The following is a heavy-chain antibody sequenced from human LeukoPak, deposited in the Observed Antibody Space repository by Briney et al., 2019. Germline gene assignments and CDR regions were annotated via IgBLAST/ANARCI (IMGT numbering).Heavy chain of an antibody. CDR3: ARLPSSGWLRYYFDY. Sequence: SETLSLTCTVSGGSISSSSYSWGWIRQPPGKGLEWIGTMYYSGSTYYNPSLKSRVTISVDTSKNQFSLKVSSVTAADTAVYYCARLPSSGWLRYYFDYWGQGTLVTVSS. CDR2: MYYSGST. D-gene: IGHD6-19*01. CDR1: GGSISSSSYS. V-gene: IGHV4-39*01. J-gene: IGHJ4*02.